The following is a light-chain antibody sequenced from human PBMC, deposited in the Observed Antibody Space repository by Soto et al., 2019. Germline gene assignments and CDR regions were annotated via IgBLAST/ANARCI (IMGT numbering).Light chain of an antibody. CDR1: QDISVY. CDR2: AAS. Sequence: DIQMTQSPSSLSASVGDRVTITCRASQDISVYLAWYQQKPGKVPKLLIYAASTLQSGVPSRFSGSGSGTDFTLTISSLQPEDVATCYCQKYNTAALTFGQGTRLEIK. J-gene: IGKJ5*01. V-gene: IGKV1-27*01. CDR3: QKYNTAALT.